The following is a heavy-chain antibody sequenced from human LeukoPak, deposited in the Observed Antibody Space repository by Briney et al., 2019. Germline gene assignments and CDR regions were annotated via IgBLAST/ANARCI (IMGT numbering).Heavy chain of an antibody. CDR2: INHSGST. J-gene: IGHJ6*02. D-gene: IGHD1-26*01. CDR3: ARPLGAYYYYGMDV. Sequence: SETLSLTCTVSGGSISSGGYYWSWIRQPPGQGLEWIGEINHSGSTNYNPSLKSRVTISVDTSKNQFSLKLSSVTAADTAVYYCARPLGAYYYYGMDVWGQGTTVTVSS. CDR1: GGSISSGGYY. V-gene: IGHV4-39*07.